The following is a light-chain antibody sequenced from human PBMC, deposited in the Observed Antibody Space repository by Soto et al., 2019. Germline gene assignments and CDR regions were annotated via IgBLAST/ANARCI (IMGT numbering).Light chain of an antibody. Sequence: EIVMTQYPATLSVSPGERATLSCRASQSVSSNLAWYQQKPGQSPRLLIYGASTRATGIPARFSGSGSGTACTLTISILQSEDFAVYYWQQYNNWPPWTFGQGNHVEIK. J-gene: IGKJ1*01. CDR2: GAS. V-gene: IGKV3-15*01. CDR1: QSVSSN. CDR3: QQYNNWPPWT.